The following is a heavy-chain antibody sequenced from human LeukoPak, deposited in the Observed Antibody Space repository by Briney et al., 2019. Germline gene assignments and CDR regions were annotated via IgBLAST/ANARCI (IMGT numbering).Heavy chain of an antibody. CDR3: AKVSGTVTRGYFDY. J-gene: IGHJ4*02. CDR1: GFTFSGYA. V-gene: IGHV3-23*01. CDR2: ISGSGGST. Sequence: VGALRLSCAASGFTFSGYAMSWVCQAPGRGVEWVSAISGSGGSTYYADSVEGRFTISRDNSKNTLCLQMNRPRAEDTAVYYCAKVSGTVTRGYFDYWGQGTLVTVSS. D-gene: IGHD4-17*01.